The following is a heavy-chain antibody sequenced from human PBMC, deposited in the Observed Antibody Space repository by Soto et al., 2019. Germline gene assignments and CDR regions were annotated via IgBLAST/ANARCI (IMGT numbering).Heavy chain of an antibody. CDR1: GSSSSSYD. CDR3: ARYSWYASAY. Sequence: LEILSHRCSVSGSSSSSYDGSWIRQPPGKGLEWIANIHYSGTTNYSPSLGMRVSLSVDRSKNQFSLKMTSVTAGDRAMYFCARYSWYASAYWGRGTLVTVSS. J-gene: IGHJ4*02. V-gene: IGHV4-59*01. D-gene: IGHD2-2*01. CDR2: IHYSGTT.